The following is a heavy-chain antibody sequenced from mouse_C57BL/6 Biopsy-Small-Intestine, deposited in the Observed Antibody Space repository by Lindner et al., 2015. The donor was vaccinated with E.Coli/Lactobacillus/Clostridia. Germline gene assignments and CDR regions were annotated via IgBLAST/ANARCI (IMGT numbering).Heavy chain of an antibody. CDR3: VRNGYDEGVFAY. Sequence: VQLQESGAELVRPGASVKLSCTASGFNIKDYYMHWVKQRPEQGLEWIGRIDPEDGDTEYAPKFQDKATITADTSSTTAYLQLSSLTSEDTAVYYCVRNGYDEGVFAYWGQGTLVTVSA. V-gene: IGHV14-1*01. J-gene: IGHJ3*01. D-gene: IGHD2-2*01. CDR2: IDPEDGDT. CDR1: GFNIKDYY.